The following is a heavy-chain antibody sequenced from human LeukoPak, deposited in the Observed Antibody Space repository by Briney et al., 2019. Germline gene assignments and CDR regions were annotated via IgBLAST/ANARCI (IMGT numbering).Heavy chain of an antibody. CDR1: GGSVSNNNFY. CDR3: ARLWSSFDGFDI. CDR2: IYYSGIT. V-gene: IGHV4-39*01. Sequence: SETLSLTCTVSGGSVSNNNFYWGWIRQSPGKGLEWIGIIYYSGITYYNPSLKSRVIMAVDTSKDQFSLQLNSVSAADTAVYCCARLWSSFDGFDIWGQGTMVTVSS. D-gene: IGHD3-3*01. J-gene: IGHJ3*02.